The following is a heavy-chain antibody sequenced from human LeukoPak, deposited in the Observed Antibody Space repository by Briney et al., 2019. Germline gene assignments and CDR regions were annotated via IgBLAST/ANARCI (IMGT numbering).Heavy chain of an antibody. CDR2: INHSGST. CDR3: ARAGYCSGGSCLVC. J-gene: IGHJ4*02. D-gene: IGHD2-15*01. V-gene: IGHV4-34*01. CDR1: GGSFSGYY. Sequence: SETLSLTCAVYGGSFSGYYWSWIRQPPGKGLEWIGEINHSGSTNYNPSLKSRVTISVDTSKNQFSLKLSSVTAADTAVYYCARAGYCSGGSCLVCWGQGTLVTVSS.